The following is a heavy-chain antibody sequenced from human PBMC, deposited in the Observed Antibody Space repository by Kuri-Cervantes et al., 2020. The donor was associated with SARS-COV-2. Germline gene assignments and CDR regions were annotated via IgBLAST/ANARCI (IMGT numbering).Heavy chain of an antibody. Sequence: GESLKISCAASGFTFSSYAMSWVRQAPGRGLEWVSALSGSGGSTYCADSVKGRFTISRDNSKNTLYLQMNSLRAEDTAVYYCARGGDSSGYYYEPAFDIWGQGTMVTVSS. CDR2: LSGSGGST. CDR1: GFTFSSYA. D-gene: IGHD3-22*01. J-gene: IGHJ3*02. V-gene: IGHV3-23*01. CDR3: ARGGDSSGYYYEPAFDI.